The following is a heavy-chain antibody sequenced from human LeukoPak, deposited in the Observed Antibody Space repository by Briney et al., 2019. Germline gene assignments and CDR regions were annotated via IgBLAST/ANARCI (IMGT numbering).Heavy chain of an antibody. Sequence: ASVKVSCKASGYTFTGYYMHWVRQAPGQGLEWMGWINPNSGGTNYAQKFQGRVTMTRDMSTSTVYMELSSLRSEDTAVYYCARVGLSYDYRMDYWGQGTLVTVSS. D-gene: IGHD5-12*01. J-gene: IGHJ4*02. CDR2: INPNSGGT. CDR3: ARVGLSYDYRMDY. CDR1: GYTFTGYY. V-gene: IGHV1-2*02.